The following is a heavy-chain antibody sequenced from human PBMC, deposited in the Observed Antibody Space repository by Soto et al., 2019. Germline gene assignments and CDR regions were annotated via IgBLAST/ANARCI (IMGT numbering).Heavy chain of an antibody. J-gene: IGHJ5*02. D-gene: IGHD2-15*01. CDR3: ARGNLAKRYCSGGSCSTFDP. CDR1: GFTFSSYD. Sequence: EVQLVESGGGLVQPGGSLRLSCAASGFTFSSYDMHWVRQATGKGLEWVSAIGTAGDTYYPGSVKGRFTISRENAKNSLYLQMNSLRAGDTAVYYCARGNLAKRYCSGGSCSTFDPWGQGTLVTVSS. CDR2: IGTAGDT. V-gene: IGHV3-13*01.